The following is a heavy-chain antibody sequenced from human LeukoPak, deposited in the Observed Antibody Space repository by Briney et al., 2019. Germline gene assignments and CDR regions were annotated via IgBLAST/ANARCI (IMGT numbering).Heavy chain of an antibody. CDR1: GGSISSYY. D-gene: IGHD2-2*01. CDR2: IYTSGST. J-gene: IGHJ6*02. CDR3: ARVQSRGTRHYYYGMDV. V-gene: IGHV4-4*07. Sequence: SETLSLTCTVFGGSISSYYWSWIRQPAGKGLEWIGRIYTSGSTNYNPSLKSRVTMSVDTSKNQFSLKLSSVTAADTAVYYCARVQSRGTRHYYYGMDVWGQGTTVTVSS.